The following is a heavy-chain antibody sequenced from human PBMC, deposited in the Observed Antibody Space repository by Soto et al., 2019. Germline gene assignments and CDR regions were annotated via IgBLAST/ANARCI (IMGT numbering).Heavy chain of an antibody. D-gene: IGHD3-3*01. CDR1: GGSFSGYY. CDR2: INHSGST. CDR3: ARGVGLAYDFWSGYYWDWFDP. V-gene: IGHV4-34*01. Sequence: QVQLQQWGAGLLKPSETLSLTCAVYGGSFSGYYWSWIRQPPGKGLEWIGEINHSGSTNYNPSLKSRVTLSVDTSKNQFSLKLSSVTAADTAVYYCARGVGLAYDFWSGYYWDWFDPLGQGTLVTVSS. J-gene: IGHJ5*02.